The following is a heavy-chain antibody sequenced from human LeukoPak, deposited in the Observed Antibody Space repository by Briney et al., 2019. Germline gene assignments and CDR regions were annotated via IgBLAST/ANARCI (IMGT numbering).Heavy chain of an antibody. D-gene: IGHD3-3*01. V-gene: IGHV3-30*02. CDR2: IRYDGTNK. CDR3: AKARRDYDFWSGYY. Sequence: GGSLRLSCAASGFILSSYDMFWVRQAPGKGLEWVALIRYDGTNKYYGDSVEGRFTISRDNSKNTLYLQMNSLRAEDTAVYYCAKARRDYDFWSGYYWGQGTLVTVSS. CDR1: GFILSSYD. J-gene: IGHJ4*02.